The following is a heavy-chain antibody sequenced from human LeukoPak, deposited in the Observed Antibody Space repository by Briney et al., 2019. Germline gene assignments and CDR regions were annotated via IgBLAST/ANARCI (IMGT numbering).Heavy chain of an antibody. Sequence: PGGSLILSCAASGFTFSSYAMSWVRQAPGKGLEWVSAISGSGGSTYYADSVKGRFTISRDNSKNTLYLQMNSLRAEDTAVYYCAKDRAYYYDSSGYYLDYWGQGTLVTVSS. V-gene: IGHV3-23*01. CDR2: ISGSGGST. D-gene: IGHD3-22*01. CDR3: AKDRAYYYDSSGYYLDY. CDR1: GFTFSSYA. J-gene: IGHJ4*02.